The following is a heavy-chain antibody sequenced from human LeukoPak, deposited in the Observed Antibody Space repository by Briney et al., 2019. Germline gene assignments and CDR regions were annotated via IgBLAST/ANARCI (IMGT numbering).Heavy chain of an antibody. CDR3: ARHWRDLHYFDY. Sequence: SETLSLTCPVSGGSISSSSYYWGWIRQPPGKGLEWIGSIYYSGSTYYNPSLKSRVTISVDTSKNQFSLKLSSVTAADTAVYYCARHWRDLHYFDYWGQGTLVTVSS. V-gene: IGHV4-39*01. CDR2: IYYSGST. J-gene: IGHJ4*02. CDR1: GGSISSSSYY. D-gene: IGHD2-21*02.